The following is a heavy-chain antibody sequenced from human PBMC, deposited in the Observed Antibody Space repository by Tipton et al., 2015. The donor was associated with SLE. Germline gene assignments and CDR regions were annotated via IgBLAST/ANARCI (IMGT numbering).Heavy chain of an antibody. Sequence: SLRLSCEGSGFTFNEHAVHWVRQAPGQGLEWVAAILWSGDRIDYADSVKGRFTISRDNAKNTLFLQMNSLRTEDTALYYCGKDMSPGGLDVWGHGTTVTVSS. CDR1: GFTFNEHA. CDR3: GKDMSPGGLDV. CDR2: ILWSGDRI. J-gene: IGHJ6*02. V-gene: IGHV3-9*01.